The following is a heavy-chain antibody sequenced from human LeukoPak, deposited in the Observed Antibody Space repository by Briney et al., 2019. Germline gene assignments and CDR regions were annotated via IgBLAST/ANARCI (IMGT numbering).Heavy chain of an antibody. J-gene: IGHJ5*02. Sequence: GGSLRLSCAASGFTVSSNYMSWVRQAPGKGLEWVSVIYSGGSTYFADSVKGRFTISRDNSKNTLYLQMNSLRAEDTAVYYCARVGFWSGYNWFDPWGQGTLVTVSA. V-gene: IGHV3-53*01. D-gene: IGHD3-3*01. CDR1: GFTVSSNY. CDR2: IYSGGST. CDR3: ARVGFWSGYNWFDP.